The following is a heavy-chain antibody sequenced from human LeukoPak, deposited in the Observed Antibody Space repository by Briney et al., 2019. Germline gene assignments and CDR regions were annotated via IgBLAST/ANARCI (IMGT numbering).Heavy chain of an antibody. D-gene: IGHD3-9*01. Sequence: SVKVSCKASGFTFTSSAMQWVRQARGQRLEWIGWIVVGSGNTNYAQKFQERVTITRDMSTSTAYMELSSLRSEDTAVYYCAADLNYDILTGYYRAPASFDYWGQGTLVTVSS. CDR1: GFTFTSSA. CDR2: IVVGSGNT. CDR3: AADLNYDILTGYYRAPASFDY. V-gene: IGHV1-58*02. J-gene: IGHJ4*02.